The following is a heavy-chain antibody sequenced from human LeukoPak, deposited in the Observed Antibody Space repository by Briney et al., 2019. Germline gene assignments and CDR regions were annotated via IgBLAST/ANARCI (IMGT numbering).Heavy chain of an antibody. CDR2: IYYSGST. V-gene: IGHV4-39*01. CDR1: GDSISSTSYY. D-gene: IGHD3-22*01. Sequence: SETLSLTCTVSGDSISSTSYYWGWIRQPPGKGLEWIGSIYYSGSTYYNPSLKSRVTISVDTSKNQFSLKLNSVTAADTAVYYCARHGGDFHDSSGHDYWGQGTLVTVSS. J-gene: IGHJ4*02. CDR3: ARHGGDFHDSSGHDY.